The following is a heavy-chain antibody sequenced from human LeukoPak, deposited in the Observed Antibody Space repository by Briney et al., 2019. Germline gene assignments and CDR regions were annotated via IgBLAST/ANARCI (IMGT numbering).Heavy chain of an antibody. CDR2: INTDGSIT. CDR1: GFTFSNYW. Sequence: GGSLRLSCAASGFTFSNYWMHWVRHAPGKGLVWVSRINTDGSITNYADSVEGRFTISRDNAKNTLYLQMNSLRAEDTAVYYCARVFNQNAFDIWGQGTMVTVSS. CDR3: ARVFNQNAFDI. D-gene: IGHD1-14*01. V-gene: IGHV3-74*01. J-gene: IGHJ3*02.